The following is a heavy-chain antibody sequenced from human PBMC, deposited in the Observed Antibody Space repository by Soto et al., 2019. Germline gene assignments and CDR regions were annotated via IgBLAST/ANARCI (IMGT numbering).Heavy chain of an antibody. CDR2: ISGSGGST. V-gene: IGHV3-23*01. CDR3: AGSSDWYAWFDP. CDR1: GFTFSSYA. J-gene: IGHJ5*02. D-gene: IGHD6-19*01. Sequence: EVQLLESGGGLVQPGGSLRLSCAASGFTFSSYAMSWVRQAPGKGLEWVSGISGSGGSTYYADSVKGRFTISRDNSKSTLYLRMNSLRAEDTAVYYCAGSSDWYAWFDPWGQGTLVTVSS.